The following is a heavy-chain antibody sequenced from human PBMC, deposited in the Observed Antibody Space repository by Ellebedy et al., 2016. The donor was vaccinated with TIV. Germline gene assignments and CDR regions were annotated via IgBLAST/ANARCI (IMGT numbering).Heavy chain of an antibody. Sequence: PGGSLRLSCAASGFTVSSNYMSWVRQAPGKGLEWVSVIYSGGSTYHTDSVKGRFTISRDNARNSLFLQMNSLRAEDTAVYFCARGDRGWALDYWGPGTLVTVSS. V-gene: IGHV3-53*01. CDR2: IYSGGST. J-gene: IGHJ4*02. CDR1: GFTVSSNY. CDR3: ARGDRGWALDY. D-gene: IGHD6-19*01.